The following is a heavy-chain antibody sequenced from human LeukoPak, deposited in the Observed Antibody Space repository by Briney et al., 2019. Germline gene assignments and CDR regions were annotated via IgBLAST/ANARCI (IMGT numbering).Heavy chain of an antibody. CDR3: AVVYGDYNPGAFDI. CDR2: ISGSGGST. V-gene: IGHV3-23*01. CDR1: GFTFSSYA. D-gene: IGHD4-17*01. Sequence: GGSLRLSCAVSGFTFSSYAMNWVRQAPGKGLEWVSTISGSGGSTYYADSVKGRFTISRDNSKNTLYLQMNSLRAEDTAVYYCAVVYGDYNPGAFDIWGQGRMVTVSS. J-gene: IGHJ3*02.